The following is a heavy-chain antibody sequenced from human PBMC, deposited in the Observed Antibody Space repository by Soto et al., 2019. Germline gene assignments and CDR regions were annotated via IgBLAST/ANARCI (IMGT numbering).Heavy chain of an antibody. CDR2: ISYDGSNK. V-gene: IGHV3-30*18. Sequence: QVQLVESGGGVVQPGRSLRLSCAASGFTFSSYGMHWVRQAPGKGLEWVAVISYDGSNKYYADSVKGRFTISRDNSKNTLYLQMNCLRAEDTAVYYCAKDRFRIAVAAPFDYWGQGTLVTVSS. CDR1: GFTFSSYG. D-gene: IGHD6-19*01. CDR3: AKDRFRIAVAAPFDY. J-gene: IGHJ4*02.